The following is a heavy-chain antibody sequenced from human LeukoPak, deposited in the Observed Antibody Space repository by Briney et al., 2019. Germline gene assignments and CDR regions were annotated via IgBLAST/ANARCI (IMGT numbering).Heavy chain of an antibody. CDR1: GGSISSGDYY. V-gene: IGHV4-30-4*08. CDR3: ARAVYSNSYHFDY. D-gene: IGHD6-6*01. CDR2: VYNSGRT. Sequence: SETLSLTCTVSGGSISSGDYYWSWIRQPPGKGLEWIGHVYNSGRTYYNPSLKSRLTVSVDTSKNQFSLKLSSVTAADTAVYYCARAVYSNSYHFDYWGQGTLLTVSS. J-gene: IGHJ4*02.